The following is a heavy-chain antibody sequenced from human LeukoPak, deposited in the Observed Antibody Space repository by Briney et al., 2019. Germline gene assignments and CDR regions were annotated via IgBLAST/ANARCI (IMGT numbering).Heavy chain of an antibody. V-gene: IGHV3-23*01. CDR1: GFTFSTNY. Sequence: GGSLRLSCAASGFTFSTNYMSWVRQAPGKGLEWVSAISGSGGSTYYADSVKGRFTISRDNSKNTLYLQMNSLRAEDTAVYYCAKGNTMVRGPKGAFDIWGQGTMVTVSS. J-gene: IGHJ3*02. CDR2: ISGSGGST. CDR3: AKGNTMVRGPKGAFDI. D-gene: IGHD3-10*01.